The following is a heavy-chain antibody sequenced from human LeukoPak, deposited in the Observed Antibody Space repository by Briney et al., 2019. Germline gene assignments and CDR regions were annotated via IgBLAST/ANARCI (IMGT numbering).Heavy chain of an antibody. J-gene: IGHJ4*02. D-gene: IGHD6-13*01. CDR3: ASDGGYSSSWFYYSDY. Sequence: GGSLRLSCAASGFTFSSYAMHWVRQAPGKGLEWVAVISYDGSNKYYADSVKGRFTISRDNSKNTLYLQMNSLRAEDTAVYYCASDGGYSSSWFYYSDYWGQGTLVTVSS. CDR2: ISYDGSNK. V-gene: IGHV3-30-3*01. CDR1: GFTFSSYA.